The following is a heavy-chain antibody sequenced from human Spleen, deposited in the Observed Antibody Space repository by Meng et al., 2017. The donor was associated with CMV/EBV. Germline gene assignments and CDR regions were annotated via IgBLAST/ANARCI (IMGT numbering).Heavy chain of an antibody. V-gene: IGHV4-39*02. CDR3: ARDPYCGGDCYPPAGMDV. J-gene: IGHJ6*02. CDR2: IYYSGTT. Sequence: SETLSLTCSVSGGSITSGRYFWGWIRQPPGKGLEWVGSIYYSGTTYYNASLKSRLTISLETSKNQFSLELKSVTAADTAVYYCARDPYCGGDCYPPAGMDVWGQGTTVTVSS. CDR1: GGSITSGRYF. D-gene: IGHD2-21*01.